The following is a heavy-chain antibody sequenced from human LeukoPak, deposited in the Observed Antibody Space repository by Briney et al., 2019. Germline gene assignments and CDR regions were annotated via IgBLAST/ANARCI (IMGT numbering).Heavy chain of an antibody. CDR1: GFTFSSYE. D-gene: IGHD2-21*01. CDR3: ARLKEFQKIFDY. CDR2: MSSGGSTI. Sequence: GGSLRLSCAASGFTFSSYEMNWVRQAPGKGLEWVSYMSSGGSTIYYADSVKGRFTISRDNAKNSLYLQMNSLRAEDTAVYYCARLKEFQKIFDYWGQGTLVTVSS. V-gene: IGHV3-48*03. J-gene: IGHJ4*02.